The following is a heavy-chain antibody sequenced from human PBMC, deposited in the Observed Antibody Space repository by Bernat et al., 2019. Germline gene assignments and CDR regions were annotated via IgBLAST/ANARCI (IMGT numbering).Heavy chain of an antibody. CDR3: TTGYCSNGVCYTYFDH. D-gene: IGHD2-8*01. CDR1: GFSFSNAW. V-gene: IGHV3-15*01. Sequence: EVQLVESGGGLVKPGGSLRLSCAASGFSFSNAWMSWVRQAPGKGLEWVGRIKRKNDGGTTDYAAPVKGRFNISSDDAKTTLYLQMNSLKTEDTAVYYCTTGYCSNGVCYTYFDHWGQGTLVTVSS. CDR2: IKRKNDGGTT. J-gene: IGHJ4*02.